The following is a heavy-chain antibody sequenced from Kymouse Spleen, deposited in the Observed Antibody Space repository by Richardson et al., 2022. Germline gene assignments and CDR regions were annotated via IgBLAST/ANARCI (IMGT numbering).Heavy chain of an antibody. V-gene: IGHV3-33*01. CDR3: ARDRITMIHYYYYYGMDV. CDR2: IWYDGSNK. CDR1: GFTFSSYG. Sequence: QVQLVESGGGVVQPGRSLRLSCAASGFTFSSYGMHWVRQAPGKGLEWVAVIWYDGSNKYYADSVKGRFTISRDNSKNTLYLQMNSLRAEDTAVYYCARDRITMIHYYYYYGMDVWGQGTTVTVSS. J-gene: IGHJ6*02. D-gene: IGHD3-22*01.